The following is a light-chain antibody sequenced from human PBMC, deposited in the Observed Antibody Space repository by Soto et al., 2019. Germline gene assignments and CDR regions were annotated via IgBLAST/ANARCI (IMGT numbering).Light chain of an antibody. CDR2: GAS. J-gene: IGKJ1*01. CDR1: QSLSSN. Sequence: EIVLTQSPGTLSLSPGERSTLSCRASQSLSSNLAWYQQKPGQAPRLLIYGASNRATGIPDRLSGSGSETDFTLTISRLEPEDFAVYYCQQYGSSRTFGQGTKVDIK. CDR3: QQYGSSRT. V-gene: IGKV3-20*01.